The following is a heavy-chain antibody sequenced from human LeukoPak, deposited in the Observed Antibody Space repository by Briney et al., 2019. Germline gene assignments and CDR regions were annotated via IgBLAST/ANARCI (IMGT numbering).Heavy chain of an antibody. CDR2: INTNTGNP. CDR1: GYTFTSYA. J-gene: IGHJ4*02. Sequence: ASVKVSCKASGYTFTSYAMNWVRQAPGQGLEWMGGINTNTGNPTYAQGFTGRCVFSLDTSVSTAYLQISSLKAVDTAVYYCARGSSGSLLVDFDYWGQGTLVTVSS. CDR3: ARGSSGSLLVDFDY. D-gene: IGHD1-26*01. V-gene: IGHV7-4-1*02.